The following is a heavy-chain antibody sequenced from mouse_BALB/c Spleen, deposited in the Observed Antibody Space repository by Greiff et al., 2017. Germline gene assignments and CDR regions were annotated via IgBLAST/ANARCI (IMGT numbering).Heavy chain of an antibody. CDR3: ARQLPYYAMDY. J-gene: IGHJ4*01. CDR1: GFAFSSYD. Sequence: EVMLVESGGGLVKPGGSLKLSCAASGFAFSSYDMSWVRQTPEKRLEWVAYISSGGGSTYYPDTVKGRFTISRDNAKNTLYLQMSSLKSEDTAMYYCARQLPYYAMDYWGQGNSVTVSS. CDR2: ISSGGGST. V-gene: IGHV5-12-1*01.